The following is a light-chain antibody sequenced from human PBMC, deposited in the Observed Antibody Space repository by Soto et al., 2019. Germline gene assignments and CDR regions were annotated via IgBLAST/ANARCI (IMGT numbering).Light chain of an antibody. CDR1: QSISWF. Sequence: DIQMTQSPSSLSASVGDRVTITCRASQSISWFLNWYQQKSGKPPQLLIYAASSLQSGVPSRFSGSGSGTDFTLTISSLQPEDFATYYCQQTYITPPWTFGQGSKVEIK. CDR3: QQTYITPPWT. CDR2: AAS. J-gene: IGKJ1*01. V-gene: IGKV1-39*01.